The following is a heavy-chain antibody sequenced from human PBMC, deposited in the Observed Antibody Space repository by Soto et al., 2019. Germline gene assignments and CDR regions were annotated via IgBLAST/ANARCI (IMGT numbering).Heavy chain of an antibody. Sequence: PSETLSLTCVVSDYPITGDYYWAWIRQPPGKGLEWIGSIYHGGSAYYNPSLNSRVTILVDTSNKQVSLRVTSVTAADTAVYYCARYRYYFDASGNYRTHAFDIWGPGTLVTVSS. D-gene: IGHD3-22*01. CDR1: DYPITGDYY. V-gene: IGHV4-38-2*01. CDR3: ARYRYYFDASGNYRTHAFDI. J-gene: IGHJ3*02. CDR2: IYHGGSA.